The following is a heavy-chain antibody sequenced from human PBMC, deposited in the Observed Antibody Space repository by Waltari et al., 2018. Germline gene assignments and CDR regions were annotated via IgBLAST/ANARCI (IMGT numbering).Heavy chain of an antibody. CDR3: AHRGWSGYYTTNWFDP. CDR2: IYWNDDK. D-gene: IGHD3-3*01. Sequence: QLTLKESGPTLVKPTQTLTLTCTFSGFSLSTSGVGVGWIRQPPGKALEWLALIYWNDDKRYSPSLKSRLTITKDTSKNQVVLTMTNMDPVDTATYYCAHRGWSGYYTTNWFDPWGQGTLVTVSS. V-gene: IGHV2-5*01. J-gene: IGHJ5*02. CDR1: GFSLSTSGVG.